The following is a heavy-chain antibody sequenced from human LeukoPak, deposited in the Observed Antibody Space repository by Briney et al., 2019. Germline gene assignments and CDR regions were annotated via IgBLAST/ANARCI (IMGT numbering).Heavy chain of an antibody. CDR2: IYYSGST. D-gene: IGHD3-3*02. CDR3: ARVIFGVVIPLANYYYYMDV. J-gene: IGHJ6*03. Sequence: KPSETLSLTCTVSGGSISSYYWSWIRQPPGKGLEWIGYIYYSGSTNYNPSLKSRVTISVDTSKNQFSLTLSSMTAADTAVYYCARVIFGVVIPLANYYYYMDVWGKGTTVTVSS. CDR1: GGSISSYY. V-gene: IGHV4-59*01.